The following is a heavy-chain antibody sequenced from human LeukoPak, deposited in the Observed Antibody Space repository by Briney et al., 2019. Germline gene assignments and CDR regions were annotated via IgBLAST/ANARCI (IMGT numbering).Heavy chain of an antibody. D-gene: IGHD3-3*01. V-gene: IGHV3-21*01. CDR3: TRPPKNYDFWKIHFDY. J-gene: IGHJ4*02. CDR2: ISSSSSYI. Sequence: PGGSLRLSCAASGFTFSSYSMNWVRQAPGKGLEWVSSISSSSSYIYYADSVKGRFTISRDNAKNSLYLQMNSLRAEDTAVYYCTRPPKNYDFWKIHFDYWGQGTLVSVSS. CDR1: GFTFSSYS.